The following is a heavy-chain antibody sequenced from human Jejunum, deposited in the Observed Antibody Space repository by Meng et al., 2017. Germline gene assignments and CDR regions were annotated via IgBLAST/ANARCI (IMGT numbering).Heavy chain of an antibody. Sequence: QLRWQWSGPRLRRPAGTLALICLLPGFSVNIRTYYGSWIRQPPGKGLEWIAYIDNSGSTNYNPSLKSRVIISVDTSKNQFYLQMSSLTAADTAVYYCARAAAGTGFGYFDLWGRGTLVTV. CDR2: IDNSGST. J-gene: IGHJ2*01. CDR3: ARAAAGTGFGYFDL. D-gene: IGHD6-19*01. V-gene: IGHV4-61*01. CDR1: GFSVNIRTYY.